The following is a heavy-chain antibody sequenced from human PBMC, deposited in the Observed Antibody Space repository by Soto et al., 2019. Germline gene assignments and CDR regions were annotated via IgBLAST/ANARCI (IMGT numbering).Heavy chain of an antibody. CDR2: INHSGST. Sequence: SETLSLTCAVYGGSFSGYYWSWIRQPPGKGLEWIGEINHSGSTNYNPSLKSRVTISVDTSKNQFSLKLSSVTAADTAVYYCARGSLRLNYWGQGTLVTVPS. V-gene: IGHV4-34*01. CDR1: GGSFSGYY. CDR3: ARGSLRLNY. J-gene: IGHJ4*02. D-gene: IGHD3-16*01.